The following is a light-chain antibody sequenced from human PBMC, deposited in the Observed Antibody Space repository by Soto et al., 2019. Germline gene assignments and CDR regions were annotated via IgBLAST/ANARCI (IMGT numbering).Light chain of an antibody. V-gene: IGKV1-39*01. J-gene: IGKJ4*01. CDR3: QQSSSTPQT. Sequence: DIQMTQSPSSLSASVGDRVTITCRASQSVGTYLSWYQQKQGKAPKLLINVASTLRSGVPSRFSGSGSGTDFTLAISSLQPEDFATYYCQQSSSTPQTFGGGTK. CDR2: VAS. CDR1: QSVGTY.